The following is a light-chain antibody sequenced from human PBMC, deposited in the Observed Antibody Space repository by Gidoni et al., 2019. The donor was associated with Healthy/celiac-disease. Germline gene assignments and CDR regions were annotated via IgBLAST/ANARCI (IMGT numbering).Light chain of an antibody. J-gene: IGKJ1*01. CDR2: GAS. CDR1: QRVSSN. Sequence: EIVMTHPTATLSVSPDERATHSCRASQRVSSNLAWYQQKPGQAPRPLIYGASPRATCIPAKFRGSRSGTEFTLTNSSLQSEDFAVYYCQEYNNWPPWTFGQGTKVEIK. CDR3: QEYNNWPPWT. V-gene: IGKV3-15*01.